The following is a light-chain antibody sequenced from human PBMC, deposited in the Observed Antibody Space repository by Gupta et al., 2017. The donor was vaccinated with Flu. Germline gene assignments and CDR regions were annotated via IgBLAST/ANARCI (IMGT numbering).Light chain of an antibody. CDR3: QQRSYWPPLT. CDR1: QSVSSY. CDR2: DAS. Sequence: EIVLTQSPAKLSLSLGERTTLSCRASQSVSSYLAWYQQKPGQAPRLLIYDASNRATGIPARFSGSGSGTDFTLTISSLEPEDFAVYYCQQRSYWPPLTFGGGTKVEIK. J-gene: IGKJ4*01. V-gene: IGKV3-11*01.